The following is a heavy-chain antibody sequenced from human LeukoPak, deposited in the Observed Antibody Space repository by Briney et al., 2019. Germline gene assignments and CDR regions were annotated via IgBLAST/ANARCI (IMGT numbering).Heavy chain of an antibody. D-gene: IGHD6-13*01. Sequence: QPGGSLRLSCAASGFTFDDYAMHWVRQAPGKGLEWVSGISCNSGTIDYADSVKGRFTISSDNAKNSLHLQMNSLRAEDTALYCCEKDGVAAAGTGARWFDRWGQGTLVTVSS. V-gene: IGHV3-9*01. CDR1: GFTFDDYA. J-gene: IGHJ5*02. CDR3: EKDGVAAAGTGARWFDR. CDR2: ISCNSGTI.